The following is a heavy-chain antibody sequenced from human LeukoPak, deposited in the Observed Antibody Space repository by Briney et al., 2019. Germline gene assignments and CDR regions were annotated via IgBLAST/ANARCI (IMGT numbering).Heavy chain of an antibody. CDR2: IRSKPNSYAT. CDR3: TTSSRDSSGSYWNY. J-gene: IGHJ4*02. CDR1: GFILSGSA. V-gene: IGHV3-73*01. Sequence: HGGSLKLSCAASGFILSGSAMHSVRQASGKGLEWVGHIRSKPNSYATAYAASVKGRFTISGDASKNTAYLQMNSLKTEDTAVYYCTTSSRDSSGSYWNYWGQGTLVAVSS. D-gene: IGHD3-10*01.